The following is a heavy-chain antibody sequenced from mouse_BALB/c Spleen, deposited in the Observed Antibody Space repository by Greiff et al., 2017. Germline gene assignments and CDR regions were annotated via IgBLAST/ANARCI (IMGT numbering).Heavy chain of an antibody. V-gene: IGHV1-87*01. Sequence: QVQLQQSGAELARPGASVKLSCKASGYTFTSYWMQWVKQRPGQGLEWIGAIYPGDGDTRYTQKFKGKATLTADKSSSTAYMQLSSLASEDSAVYYCASNYYGSSNYFDYWGQGTTLTVSA. J-gene: IGHJ2*01. CDR3: ASNYYGSSNYFDY. CDR1: GYTFTSYW. CDR2: IYPGDGDT. D-gene: IGHD1-1*01.